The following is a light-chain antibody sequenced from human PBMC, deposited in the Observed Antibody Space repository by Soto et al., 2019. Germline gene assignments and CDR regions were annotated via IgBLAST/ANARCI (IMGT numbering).Light chain of an antibody. Sequence: DIQMTQSPSTLSASVGDTVTVTCRASQSISSWLAWYQQKPGKAPKLLIYKASTLETGAPSRFAGSGSGTGFTLTITRLQPDDFATYYCQHYNSYSRTFGQGTKVDIK. CDR3: QHYNSYSRT. CDR2: KAS. J-gene: IGKJ1*01. CDR1: QSISSW. V-gene: IGKV1-5*03.